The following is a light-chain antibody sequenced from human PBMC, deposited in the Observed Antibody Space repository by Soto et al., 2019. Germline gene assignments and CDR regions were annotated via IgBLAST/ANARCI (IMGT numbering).Light chain of an antibody. CDR2: ENN. CDR1: SGSVASNH. J-gene: IGLJ3*02. V-gene: IGLV6-57*04. CDR3: QSYDSTNVV. Sequence: NFMLTQQHSVSESPGKTVTISCTRSSGSVASNHVQWYQQRPGSAPTTLIYENNQRPSGVPDRFSCSVDSSSNSASLTLSGLKTEDEADYYCQSYDSTNVVFGGGTKLTVL.